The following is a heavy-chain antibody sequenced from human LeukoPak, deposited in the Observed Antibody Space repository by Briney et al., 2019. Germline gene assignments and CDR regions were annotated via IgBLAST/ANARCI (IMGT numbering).Heavy chain of an antibody. D-gene: IGHD6-19*01. CDR2: ISYDGSNK. CDR1: GFTFSSYG. J-gene: IGHJ4*02. V-gene: IGHV3-30*18. CDR3: AKDDSSGWYDLQPYCCFDY. Sequence: GGSLRLSCAASGFTFSSYGMHWVRQAPGKGLEWVAVISYDGSNKYYADSVKGRFTISRDNSKNTLYLQMNSLRAEDTAVYYCAKDDSSGWYDLQPYCCFDYWGQGTLVTVS.